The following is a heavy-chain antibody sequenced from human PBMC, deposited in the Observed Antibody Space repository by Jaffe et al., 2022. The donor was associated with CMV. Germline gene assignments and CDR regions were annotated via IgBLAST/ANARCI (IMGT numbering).Heavy chain of an antibody. CDR3: AKEEGIDPGTRFDYYYYGMDV. CDR2: ISYDGSNK. CDR1: GFTFSSYG. Sequence: QVQLVESGGGVVQPGRSLRLSCAASGFTFSSYGMHWVRQAPGKGLEWVAVISYDGSNKYYADSVKGRFTISRDNSKNTLYLQMNSLRAEDTAVYYCAKEEGIDPGTRFDYYYYGMDVWGQGTTVTVSS. J-gene: IGHJ6*02. D-gene: IGHD6-13*01. V-gene: IGHV3-30*18.